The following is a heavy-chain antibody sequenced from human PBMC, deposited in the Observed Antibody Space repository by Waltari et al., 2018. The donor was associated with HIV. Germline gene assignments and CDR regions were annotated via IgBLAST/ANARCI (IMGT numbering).Heavy chain of an antibody. J-gene: IGHJ4*02. D-gene: IGHD5-18*01. CDR1: GYTFANYD. Sequence: QVQLVQSGAEVRKPGASVKVSCTASGYTFANYDIHWVRQAPGQGLEWIGWINPNSGNTGYAQKFQGRVTMTRDTSRSTAYMELTSLTSEDTAVYHCSRGRGYSYGYSDLWGQGTLVTVSS. V-gene: IGHV1-8*01. CDR2: INPNSGNT. CDR3: SRGRGYSYGYSDL.